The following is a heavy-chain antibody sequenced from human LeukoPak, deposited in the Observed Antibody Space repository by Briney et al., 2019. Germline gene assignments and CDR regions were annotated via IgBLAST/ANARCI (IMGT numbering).Heavy chain of an antibody. D-gene: IGHD3-10*01. CDR3: ARHAYYGSGSYYFDY. V-gene: IGHV4-59*08. J-gene: IGHJ4*02. CDR2: IYYTGST. Sequence: SETLSLTCTVSSGSISGYHWSWIRQPPGKGLEWIGFIYYTGSTNYNPSLKSRVTISVDTSKNQFSLKLSSVTAADTAVYYCARHAYYGSGSYYFDYWGQGSLVTVSS. CDR1: SGSISGYH.